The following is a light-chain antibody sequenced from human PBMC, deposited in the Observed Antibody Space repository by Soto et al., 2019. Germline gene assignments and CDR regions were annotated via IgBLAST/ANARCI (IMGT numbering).Light chain of an antibody. CDR1: QTIGRNF. V-gene: IGKV3-20*01. J-gene: IGKJ4*01. CDR3: QQYDSSPLLT. Sequence: EIVLTQSPGTLSLSPGETATLSCRASQTIGRNFLAWYQQKPRQARRLLIVGTSTRATGIPDRISGSGSGTDFSISISRMQPAEFAVYYCQQYDSSPLLTFGGGTKVEIK. CDR2: GTS.